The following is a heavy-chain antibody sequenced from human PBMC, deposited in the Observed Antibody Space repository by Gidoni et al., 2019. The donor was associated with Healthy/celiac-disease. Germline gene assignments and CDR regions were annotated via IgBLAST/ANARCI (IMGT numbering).Heavy chain of an antibody. D-gene: IGHD2-8*01. CDR3: TRDRGDVPHML. CDR1: GFTFGDYA. V-gene: IGHV3-49*05. J-gene: IGHJ4*02. CDR2: IRSKAYGGTT. Sequence: EVQLVESGGGLVKPGRSLRLSCTASGFTFGDYAMSWFRQAPGKGLEWVGFIRSKAYGGTTEYAASVKGRFTISRDDSKSIAFLQMNSLKTEDTAVYYCTRDRGDVPHMLWGQGTLVTVSS.